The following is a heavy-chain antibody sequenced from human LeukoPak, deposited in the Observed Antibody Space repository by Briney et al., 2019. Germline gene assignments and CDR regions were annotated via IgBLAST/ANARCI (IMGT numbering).Heavy chain of an antibody. CDR3: AKGDYDRSGTFDY. Sequence: PGGSLRLPCTASGFTFSTYAMTWVRQAPGKGLEWVSAISASGGNSYYADSVKGRFTMTRDNSKNTLYLQMNRLTAEDTAVYYCAKGDYDRSGTFDYWGQGTLVTVSS. CDR1: GFTFSTYA. D-gene: IGHD3-22*01. J-gene: IGHJ4*02. CDR2: ISASGGNS. V-gene: IGHV3-23*01.